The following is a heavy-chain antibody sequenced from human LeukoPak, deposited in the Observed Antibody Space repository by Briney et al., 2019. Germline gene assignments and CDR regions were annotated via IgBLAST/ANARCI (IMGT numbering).Heavy chain of an antibody. CDR3: AKAGDDYYQRLDY. V-gene: IGHV3-23*01. CDR2: ISDIGGRT. D-gene: IGHD5-24*01. CDR1: GFTFSNYA. Sequence: GGPLRLFCAASGFTFSNYAMSWVRQAPGKGLEWLSIISDIGGRTYHADSVKGRFTIYRDSSKNTLYVQMNSLRAEDTAVYYCAKAGDDYYQRLDYWGQGTLVTVSS. J-gene: IGHJ4*02.